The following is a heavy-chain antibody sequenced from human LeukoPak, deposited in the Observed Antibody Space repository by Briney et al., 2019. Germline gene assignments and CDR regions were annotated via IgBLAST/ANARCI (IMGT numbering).Heavy chain of an antibody. V-gene: IGHV3-53*01. CDR2: IYSGGST. Sequence: GGSLRLSCAASGFTVSSNYMSWVRQAPGKGLEWVSVIYSGGSTYYANSVKGRFTISRDNSKNTLYLQMNSLRAEDTAVYYCAREGYCSSTSCYTLGDAFDIWGQGTMVTVSS. J-gene: IGHJ3*02. D-gene: IGHD2-2*02. CDR1: GFTVSSNY. CDR3: AREGYCSSTSCYTLGDAFDI.